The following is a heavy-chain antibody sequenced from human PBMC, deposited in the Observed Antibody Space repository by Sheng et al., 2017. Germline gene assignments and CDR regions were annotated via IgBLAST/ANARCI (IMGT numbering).Heavy chain of an antibody. CDR3: ARAWAQVGTAVPPLDY. D-gene: IGHD6-13*01. CDR2: IKQDESEK. V-gene: IGHV3-7*03. CDR1: GFTFRSYW. J-gene: IGHJ4*02. Sequence: EVRLVESGGGLVQPGGSLRLSCAAAGFTFRSYWMTWVRQAPGKGLEWVANIKQDESEKYYVDSVKGRFTISRDNAKNSLYLQMNSLRVDDTAVYYCARAWAQVGTAVPPLDYWAEGT.